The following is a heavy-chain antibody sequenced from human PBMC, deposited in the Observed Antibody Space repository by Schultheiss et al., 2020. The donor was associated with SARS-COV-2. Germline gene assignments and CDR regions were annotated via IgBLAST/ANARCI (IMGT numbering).Heavy chain of an antibody. CDR2: IYYSGST. J-gene: IGHJ4*02. V-gene: IGHV4-4*08. CDR3: ARDQETYYYDSSGYYYD. CDR1: GGSISSYY. Sequence: SQTLSLTCTVSGGSISSYYWSWIRQPPGKGLEWIGYIYYSGSTYYNPSLKSRVTISADTSKNQISLKLSSVTAADTAVYYCARDQETYYYDSSGYYYDWGQGTLVTVSS. D-gene: IGHD3-22*01.